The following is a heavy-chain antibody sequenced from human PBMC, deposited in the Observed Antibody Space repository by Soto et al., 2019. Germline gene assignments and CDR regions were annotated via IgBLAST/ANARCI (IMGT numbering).Heavy chain of an antibody. CDR1: RSTETWAG. CDR2: INPNSGGT. D-gene: IGHD3-16*01. J-gene: IGHJ4*02. Sequence: DSVGGCHEATRSTETWAGRHFLREQHGQRLECMGWINPNSGGTNYAQNCQGRVTMTRDTSISTAYMELSRLRSDDTAVYYCARGPYDYVWGSYEPIEDYWGQGTMV. CDR3: ARGPYDYVWGSYEPIEDY. V-gene: IGHV1-2*02.